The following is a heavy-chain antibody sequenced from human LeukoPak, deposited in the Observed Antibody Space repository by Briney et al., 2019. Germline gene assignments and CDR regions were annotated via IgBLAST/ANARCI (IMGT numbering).Heavy chain of an antibody. CDR1: GGSINTFY. J-gene: IGHJ4*02. CDR2: VYSSGTT. CDR3: ARHRPILTIFGVVTYYFDY. V-gene: IGHV4-59*08. D-gene: IGHD3-3*01. Sequence: PSETLSLTCSVTGGSINTFYWSWIRQSPEKGLEWIAWVYSSGTTKSNPLLTSRVTVSVDTSKNQFSLKLSSVTAADTAVYYCARHRPILTIFGVVTYYFDYWGQGTLVTVSS.